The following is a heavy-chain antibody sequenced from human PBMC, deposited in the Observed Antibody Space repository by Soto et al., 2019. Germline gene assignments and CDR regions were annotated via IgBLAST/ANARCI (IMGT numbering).Heavy chain of an antibody. V-gene: IGHV3-23*01. J-gene: IGHJ4*02. CDR2: ISGSGDST. D-gene: IGHD6-19*01. CDR1: GFTFSTYA. CDR3: AKARSSGWSFDY. Sequence: SGGSLRLSCAASGFTFSTYAMNWVRQAPGKGLEWVSGISGSGDSTYYADSVKGRFTVSRDNSKNTLYLQMNSLRAEDTAVFYCAKARSSGWSFDYWGQGPLVTVS.